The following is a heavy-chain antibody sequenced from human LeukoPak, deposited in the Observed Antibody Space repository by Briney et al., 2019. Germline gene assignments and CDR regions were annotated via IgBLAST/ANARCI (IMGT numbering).Heavy chain of an antibody. CDR3: ARRMSSSWYFDY. J-gene: IGHJ4*02. CDR1: GGSISKSSYY. D-gene: IGHD6-13*01. CDR2: IHYSGTT. V-gene: IGHV4-39*01. Sequence: PSETLSLTCTVSGGSISKSSYYWGWIRQPPGKGLKWIGHIHYSGTTHYNPSLESRVTISVDTSKNQFSLKLSSVIAADTAMYYCARRMSSSWYFDYWGQGTLVTVSS.